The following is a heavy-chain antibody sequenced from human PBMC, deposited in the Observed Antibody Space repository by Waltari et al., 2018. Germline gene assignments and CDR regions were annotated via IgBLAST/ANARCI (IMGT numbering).Heavy chain of an antibody. Sequence: QVQLQQSGPGLVQPSQTLSLTCAISGDSVSSNSAAWNWIRQSPSRGLEWLGRTYYRSKWYNDYAVSVKSRITINPDTSKNQFSLQLNSVTPEDTAVYYCARDVVNIAARPFYGMDVWGQGTTVTVSS. CDR2: TYYRSKWYN. D-gene: IGHD6-6*01. J-gene: IGHJ6*02. CDR3: ARDVVNIAARPFYGMDV. V-gene: IGHV6-1*01. CDR1: GDSVSSNSAA.